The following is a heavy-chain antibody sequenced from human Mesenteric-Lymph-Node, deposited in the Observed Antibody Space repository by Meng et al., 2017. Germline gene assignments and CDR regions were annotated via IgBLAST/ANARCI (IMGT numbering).Heavy chain of an antibody. D-gene: IGHD7-27*01. CDR2: INWDDDK. CDR1: GFSLTTTGMC. CDR3: ARIRLGTYYYYGMDG. V-gene: IGHV2-70*01. Sequence: SGPTLLKPTQTLTLTCTFSGFSLTTTGMCVSWIRQPPEKALEWLAFINWDDDKYYSTSLKTRLTISKDTSKNQVVLTMTNMDPVDTATYYCARIRLGTYYYYGMDGWGQGTTVTVSS. J-gene: IGHJ6*02.